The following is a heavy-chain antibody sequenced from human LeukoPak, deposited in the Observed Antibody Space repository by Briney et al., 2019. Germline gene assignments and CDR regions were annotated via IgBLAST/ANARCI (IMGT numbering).Heavy chain of an antibody. J-gene: IGHJ4*02. V-gene: IGHV3-23*03. CDR2: IYGGGGVI. D-gene: IGHD5-12*01. Sequence: GSLRPSCAASGLTFRGYGLDWVRQAPPEGLEWVPGIYGGGGVIKYADSVKGRFTISRDNSENILYLQMDSLRVEDTAIYYCAKDRIPDSGYDIDYWGQGTLVTVSS. CDR1: GLTFRGYG. CDR3: AKDRIPDSGYDIDY.